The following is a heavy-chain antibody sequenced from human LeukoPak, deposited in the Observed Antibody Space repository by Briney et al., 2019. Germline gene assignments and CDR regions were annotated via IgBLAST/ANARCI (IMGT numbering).Heavy chain of an antibody. CDR1: GFSFYTYS. Sequence: GGSLRLSCAASGFSFYTYSMTWVRQAPGKGLEWVSSISSCSSFIYSADSVTGRFTISRDNAKNSLYLQMNSLRAEDTAVYYCARAGSTNSWFDPWGQGTLVIVSS. CDR3: ARAGSTNSWFDP. CDR2: ISSCSSFI. D-gene: IGHD2-2*01. V-gene: IGHV3-21*01. J-gene: IGHJ5*02.